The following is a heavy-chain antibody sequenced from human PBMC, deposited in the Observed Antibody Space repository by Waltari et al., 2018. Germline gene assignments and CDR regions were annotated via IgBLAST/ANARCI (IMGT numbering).Heavy chain of an antibody. V-gene: IGHV1-24*01. D-gene: IGHD6-6*01. CDR3: ATLSSIAAPWDRNY. CDR2: LDPEEGET. Sequence: QVQLVQSGAEVKKPGASVKVSCKVSGYTLTELSMHWVRQAPGKGLEGMGGLDPEEGETIYAQKFQGRVTMTEDTSTDTAYMELSSLRSEDTAVYYCATLSSIAAPWDRNYWGQGTLVTVSS. J-gene: IGHJ4*02. CDR1: GYTLTELS.